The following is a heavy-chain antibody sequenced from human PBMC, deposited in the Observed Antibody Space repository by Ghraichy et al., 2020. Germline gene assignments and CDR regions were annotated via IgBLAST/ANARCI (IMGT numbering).Heavy chain of an antibody. V-gene: IGHV3-7*04. Sequence: LTCVASGFNFNKHWMNWVRQAPGKGLEWVAIIKPNGGEKYYVDSVKGRFTISRDNVGNSLYLQMNSLKVEDTAVYYCAKDGVWSSDYWGQGTLVTVSS. D-gene: IGHD3-3*01. CDR1: GFNFNKHW. J-gene: IGHJ4*02. CDR2: IKPNGGEK. CDR3: AKDGVWSSDY.